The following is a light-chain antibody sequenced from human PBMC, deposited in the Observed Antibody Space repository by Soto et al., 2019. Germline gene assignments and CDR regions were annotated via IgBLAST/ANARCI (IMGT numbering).Light chain of an antibody. Sequence: QLVLTQSPSASASLGASVKLTCTLSSGHSSYAIAWHQQQPEKGPRYLMKLNSDGSHSKGDGIPDRFSGDSSGAERYLTISSLQSEDGADYYCQTGGTGIRVFGGGTKVTVL. CDR2: LNSDGSH. V-gene: IGLV4-69*01. CDR3: QTGGTGIRV. CDR1: SGHSSYA. J-gene: IGLJ2*01.